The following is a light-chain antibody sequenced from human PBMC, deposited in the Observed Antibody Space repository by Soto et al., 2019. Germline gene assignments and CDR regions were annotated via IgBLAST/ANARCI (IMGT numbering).Light chain of an antibody. J-gene: IGKJ1*01. CDR2: AAS. V-gene: IGKV1-9*01. CDR1: QDISSH. Sequence: DIQLTQSPSFLSASVGDRVTITCRASQDISSHLVWFQQEPGKAPKLLIYAASTLQSGVPSRFTGVGAGTEFTLTISSLQPEDFATYYCLQLNSLPTTFGQGTKVETK. CDR3: LQLNSLPTT.